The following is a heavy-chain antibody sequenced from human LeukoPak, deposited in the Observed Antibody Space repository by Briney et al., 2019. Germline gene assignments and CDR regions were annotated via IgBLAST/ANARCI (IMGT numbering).Heavy chain of an antibody. CDR3: ARQDGYNSVDY. D-gene: IGHD5-24*01. CDR1: GYTFTGPY. J-gene: IGHJ4*02. V-gene: IGHV7-4-1*02. CDR2: INTNTGNP. Sequence: ASVKVSCKASGYTFTGPYIHWVRQAPGQGLEWMGWINTNTGNPTYAQGFTGRFVFSLDTSVSTAYLQISSLKAEDTAVYYCARQDGYNSVDYWGQGTLVTVSS.